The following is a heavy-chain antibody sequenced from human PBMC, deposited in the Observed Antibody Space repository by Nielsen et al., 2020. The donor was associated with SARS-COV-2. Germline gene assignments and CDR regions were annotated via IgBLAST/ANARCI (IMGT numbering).Heavy chain of an antibody. CDR1: GYTFTNYP. CDR2: INAANGNT. V-gene: IGHV1-3*01. CDR3: ARWHCTSTNCPEAFDI. D-gene: IGHD2-2*01. J-gene: IGHJ3*02. Sequence: ASVKVSCKASGYTFTNYPMHWVRQAPGQRLEWMGWINAANGNTKYSQNIQGRATITTDTSASTAYLELSSLRSEDTAVYYCARWHCTSTNCPEAFDIWGQGTMVTVSS.